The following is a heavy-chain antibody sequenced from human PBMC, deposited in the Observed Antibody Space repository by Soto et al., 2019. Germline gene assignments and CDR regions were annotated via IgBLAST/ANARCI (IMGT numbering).Heavy chain of an antibody. J-gene: IGHJ6*02. CDR1: GGTFSSYA. D-gene: IGHD2-2*01. Sequence: GASVKVSCKASGGTFSSYAISWVRQAPGQGLEWMGGIIPIFGTANYAQKFQGRVTITADESTSTAYMELSSLRSEDTAVYYCARVTVVVRYYYYGMDVWGQGTTVTVSS. CDR3: ARVTVVVRYYYYGMDV. V-gene: IGHV1-69*13. CDR2: IIPIFGTA.